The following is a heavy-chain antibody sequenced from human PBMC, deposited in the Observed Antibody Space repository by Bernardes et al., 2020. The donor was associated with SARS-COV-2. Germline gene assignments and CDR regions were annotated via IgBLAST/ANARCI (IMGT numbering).Heavy chain of an antibody. D-gene: IGHD3-9*01. CDR2: IFWDDDK. V-gene: IGHV2-5*02. Sequence: SGPTLVKLTQTLTLTCTFSGFSLNTSAVGVGWIRQPPGKALEWLALIFWDDDKRYRPSLRSRLTITKDTSKNHVVLTLTNMDPEDTATYYCARWLSRGASWFFDFWGQGTLVTVSS. J-gene: IGHJ4*02. CDR1: GFSLNTSAVG. CDR3: ARWLSRGASWFFDF.